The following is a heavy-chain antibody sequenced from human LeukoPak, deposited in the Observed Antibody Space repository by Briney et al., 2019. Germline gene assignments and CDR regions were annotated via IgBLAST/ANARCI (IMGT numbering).Heavy chain of an antibody. CDR3: ANMQLVKGVFEI. CDR1: GFTFSSFA. V-gene: IGHV3-23*01. J-gene: IGHJ3*02. Sequence: GGSLRLSCAASGFTFSSFAMSWVRQAPGKGLDWVSSISGGSENTYYADSVKGRFTISRDNSKNTLDLHLNSLTADDTAVYYCANMQLVKGVFEIWGQGTGVTVSS. CDR2: ISGGSENT. D-gene: IGHD6-13*01.